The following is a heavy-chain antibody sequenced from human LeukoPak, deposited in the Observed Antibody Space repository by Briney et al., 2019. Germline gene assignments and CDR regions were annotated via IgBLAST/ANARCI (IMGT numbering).Heavy chain of an antibody. V-gene: IGHV3-30-3*01. J-gene: IGHJ4*02. D-gene: IGHD3-16*01. Sequence: SGGSLRLSCAASGFTFSSYAMHWVRQAPGKGLELVAVISYDGSNKYYADSVKGRFTISRDNSKNTLYLQMNSLRAEDTAVYYCARDLTAVWGDFDYWGQGTLVTVCS. CDR3: ARDLTAVWGDFDY. CDR1: GFTFSSYA. CDR2: ISYDGSNK.